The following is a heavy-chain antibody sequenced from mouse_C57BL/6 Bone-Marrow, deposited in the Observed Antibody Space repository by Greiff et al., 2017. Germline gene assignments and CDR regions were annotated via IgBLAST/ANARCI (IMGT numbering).Heavy chain of an antibody. J-gene: IGHJ2*01. CDR3: ARVLEYPCDY. CDR2: IDPSDSYT. D-gene: IGHD5-1*01. Sequence: QVQLQQPGAELVMPGASVKLSCKASGYTFTSYWMHWVKQRPGQGLEWIGEIDPSDSYTNYNQKFKGKSTLTVDKSSSTAYMQLSSLTSEDSAVYYCARVLEYPCDYWGQGTTLTVSS. CDR1: GYTFTSYW. V-gene: IGHV1-69*01.